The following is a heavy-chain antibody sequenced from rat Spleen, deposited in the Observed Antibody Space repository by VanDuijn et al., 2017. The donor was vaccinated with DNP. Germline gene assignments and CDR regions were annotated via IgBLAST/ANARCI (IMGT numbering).Heavy chain of an antibody. CDR2: ISYDGSST. CDR3: ARIDGGFAY. Sequence: EVQLVESGGGLVQPGRSLKVSCAASGFTFSDYYMAWVRQAPKKGLEWVATISYDGSSTYYPDSVRGRFTISRDNAKSTLYLQMASLKSEDTATYYCARIDGGFAYWGQGTLVTVSS. J-gene: IGHJ3*01. V-gene: IGHV5-7*01. CDR1: GFTFSDYY. D-gene: IGHD4-1*01.